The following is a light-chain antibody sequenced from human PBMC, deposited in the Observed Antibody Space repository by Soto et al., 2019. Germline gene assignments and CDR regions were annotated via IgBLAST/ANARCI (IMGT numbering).Light chain of an antibody. CDR2: AAS. CDR1: QDIKNE. J-gene: IGKJ1*01. V-gene: IGKV1-6*01. CDR3: LQDYNYPWT. Sequence: AIQMTQSPSSLSAVVGDRVTITCRASQDIKNELGWYQQKPGKAPKLLIYAASSLQSGVPSRFSGSGSGTDFTLTISSLQPEDFASYYCLQDYNYPWTFGQGTKVEIK.